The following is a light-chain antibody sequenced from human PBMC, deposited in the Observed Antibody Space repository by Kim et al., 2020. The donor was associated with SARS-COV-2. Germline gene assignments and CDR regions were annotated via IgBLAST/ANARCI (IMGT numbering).Light chain of an antibody. CDR3: QQYQRWLT. J-gene: IGKJ4*02. V-gene: IGKV3-15*01. CDR1: QSFRSA. CDR2: SAS. Sequence: SLSPGETATLSCRASQSFRSASAWYQQKPGQAPRLLIYSASTRATGVPARFTGSGSGTEFTLTITNLQSEDFAVYYCQQYQRWLTFGGGTKVDIK.